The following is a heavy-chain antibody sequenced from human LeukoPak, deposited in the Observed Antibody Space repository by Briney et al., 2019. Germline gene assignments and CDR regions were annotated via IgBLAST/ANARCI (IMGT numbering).Heavy chain of an antibody. D-gene: IGHD3-22*01. CDR2: INHSGST. CDR1: GGSISSYY. Sequence: SETLSLTCTVSGGSISSYYWSWIRQPPGKGLEWIGEINHSGSTNYNPSLKSRVTISVDTSKNQFSLKLSSVTAADTAVYYCARGPSTYYYDSSGHRYFDYWGQGTLVTVSS. J-gene: IGHJ4*02. V-gene: IGHV4-34*01. CDR3: ARGPSTYYYDSSGHRYFDY.